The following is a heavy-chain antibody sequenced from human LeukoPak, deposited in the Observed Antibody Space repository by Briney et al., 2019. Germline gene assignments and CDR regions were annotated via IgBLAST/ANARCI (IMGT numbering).Heavy chain of an antibody. CDR1: GFMFDDFA. J-gene: IGHJ4*02. Sequence: PGGSLRISCAASGFMFDDFAMHWVRQVPGKGLEWVSLVSGDGVSRFYADSVRGRFTISRDNINHSLSLQMNRLTTEDTAYYYCAREQFSHTTNYFDKWGQGILVTVSS. CDR2: VSGDGVSR. V-gene: IGHV3-43*02. CDR3: AREQFSHTTNYFDK. D-gene: IGHD1-26*01.